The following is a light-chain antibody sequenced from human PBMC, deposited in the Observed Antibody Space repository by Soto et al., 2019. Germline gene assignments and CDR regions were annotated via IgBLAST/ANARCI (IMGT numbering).Light chain of an antibody. J-gene: IGKJ1*01. CDR3: QQYSSFPRT. V-gene: IGKV3-20*01. Sequence: EIVLTQSPGTLSSSPGERATLSCRASQSVSSSYLAWYQQKPGQAPRLLIYGASSRATGIPDRFGGSGSGTDFTLTISRLEPDDFAVYYCQQYSSFPRTFGQGTKVDIK. CDR2: GAS. CDR1: QSVSSSY.